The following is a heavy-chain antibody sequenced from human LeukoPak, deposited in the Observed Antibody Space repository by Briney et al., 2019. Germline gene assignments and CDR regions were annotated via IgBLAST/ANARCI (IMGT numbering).Heavy chain of an antibody. CDR2: IYSTGNT. Sequence: PSETLSLTCAVSGCSINTYYWSWIRQPPGNGLEWVGYIYSTGNTNYNPSLKGRVTISLDTSKNQFSLNLSSVTAADTAAYYCAKHDTVFGAAHFYMDVWGKGTTVTVSS. V-gene: IGHV4-4*09. J-gene: IGHJ6*03. CDR3: AKHDTVFGAAHFYMDV. CDR1: GCSINTYY. D-gene: IGHD3-3*01.